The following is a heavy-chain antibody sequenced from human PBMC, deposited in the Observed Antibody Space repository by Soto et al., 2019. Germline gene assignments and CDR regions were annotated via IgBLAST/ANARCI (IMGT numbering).Heavy chain of an antibody. CDR2: INPGNGNT. J-gene: IGHJ4*02. CDR1: GYTFTSYA. D-gene: IGHD3-10*01. V-gene: IGHV1-3*05. CDR3: ARDRGLTIDY. Sequence: QVQLGQSGAEEKKPGASVKVSCKASGYTFTSYAMHWVRQAPGQRLEWMGWINPGNGNTKYSQKFQGRVTITRDTSASTAYMELSSLRSEDTAVYYCARDRGLTIDYWGQGTLVTVSS.